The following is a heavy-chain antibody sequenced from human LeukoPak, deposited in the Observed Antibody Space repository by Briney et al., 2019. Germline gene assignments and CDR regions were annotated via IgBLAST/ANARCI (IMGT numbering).Heavy chain of an antibody. Sequence: SETLSLTCAVYGGSFSGYYLSGIRQPPGKGRDWIGEINHSGSTNYNPSLKSRVTISVDTSKNQFSLKLSSVTAADTAVYYCARWEGGSYYDFDYWGQGTLVTVSS. CDR1: GGSFSGYY. CDR3: ARWEGGSYYDFDY. CDR2: INHSGST. D-gene: IGHD1-26*01. J-gene: IGHJ4*02. V-gene: IGHV4-34*01.